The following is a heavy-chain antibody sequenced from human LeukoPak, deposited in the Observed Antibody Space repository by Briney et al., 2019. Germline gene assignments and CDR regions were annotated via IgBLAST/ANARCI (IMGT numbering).Heavy chain of an antibody. Sequence: ASVKVSCKASGYTFTSYGISWVRQAPGQGLEWMGWINTNTGNPTYAQGFTGRFVFSLDTSVSTAYLQISSLKAEDTAVYYCARGLWFGEFTAVHDYWGQGTLVTVSS. CDR1: GYTFTSYG. J-gene: IGHJ4*02. V-gene: IGHV7-4-1*02. CDR3: ARGLWFGEFTAVHDY. CDR2: INTNTGNP. D-gene: IGHD3-10*01.